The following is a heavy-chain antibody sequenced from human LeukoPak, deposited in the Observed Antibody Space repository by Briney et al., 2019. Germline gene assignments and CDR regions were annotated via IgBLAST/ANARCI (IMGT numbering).Heavy chain of an antibody. CDR1: GYTFTGYY. Sequence: ASEKVSCKASGYTFTGYYMHWVRQAPGQGLEWMGRINPNSGGTNYARKFQGRVTMTRDTSISTAYMELSRLRSDDTAVYYCASPRGRDGYNYGFFDYWGQGTLVTVSS. CDR2: INPNSGGT. V-gene: IGHV1-2*06. D-gene: IGHD5-24*01. J-gene: IGHJ4*02. CDR3: ASPRGRDGYNYGFFDY.